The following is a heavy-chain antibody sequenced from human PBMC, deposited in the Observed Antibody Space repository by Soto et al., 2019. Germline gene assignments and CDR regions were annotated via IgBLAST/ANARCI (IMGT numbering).Heavy chain of an antibody. V-gene: IGHV3-23*01. Sequence: WGSLRIACASSVFTFSIYAMNWVRQAPGKGLEWVSAISGSGGSTYYADSVKGRFTISRDNSKNTLYLQMNSLRAEDTAVYYCAKSTSPKGINWFDPWGQGTMVTVSS. CDR1: VFTFSIYA. D-gene: IGHD6-13*01. CDR3: AKSTSPKGINWFDP. J-gene: IGHJ5*02. CDR2: ISGSGGST.